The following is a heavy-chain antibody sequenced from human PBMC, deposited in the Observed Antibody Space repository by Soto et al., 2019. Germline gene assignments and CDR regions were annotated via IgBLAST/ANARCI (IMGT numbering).Heavy chain of an antibody. Sequence: SETLSLTCTVSGGSIRTYYWSWIRQPPGKGLEWIGYIYYSGSTNYNPSLKSRVTISVDTSKNQFSLKLSSVTAADTAVYYCAGLRQQLDKNFDYWGQGTLVTVSS. CDR1: GGSIRTYY. V-gene: IGHV4-59*08. J-gene: IGHJ4*02. D-gene: IGHD6-13*01. CDR2: IYYSGST. CDR3: AGLRQQLDKNFDY.